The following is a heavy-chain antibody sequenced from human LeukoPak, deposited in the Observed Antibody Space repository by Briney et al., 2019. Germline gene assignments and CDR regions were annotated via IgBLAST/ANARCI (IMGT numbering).Heavy chain of an antibody. Sequence: QPGGSLRLSCAASGFTFSSYEMNWVRQAPGKGLEWVSYISSSGSTIYYADSVKGRSTISRDNAKNSLYLQMNSLRAEDTAVYYCAREDTAMGPFDYWGQGTLVTVSS. CDR2: ISSSGSTI. CDR3: AREDTAMGPFDY. CDR1: GFTFSSYE. V-gene: IGHV3-48*03. J-gene: IGHJ4*02. D-gene: IGHD5-18*01.